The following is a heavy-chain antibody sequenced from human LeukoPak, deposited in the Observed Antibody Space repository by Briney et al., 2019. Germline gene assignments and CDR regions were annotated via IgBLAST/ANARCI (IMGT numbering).Heavy chain of an antibody. V-gene: IGHV3-53*01. D-gene: IGHD3-22*01. J-gene: IGHJ6*04. Sequence: GGSLRLSCAASGFTVSGNYMSWVRQAPGKGLEWVSDIYSDDPTYYADSVKGGFTISRDNSNNTLYLQMITLRTEDTAVYYCTTDGHYYDTSGPDVWGKGTTVTVSS. CDR1: GFTVSGNY. CDR3: TTDGHYYDTSGPDV. CDR2: IYSDDPT.